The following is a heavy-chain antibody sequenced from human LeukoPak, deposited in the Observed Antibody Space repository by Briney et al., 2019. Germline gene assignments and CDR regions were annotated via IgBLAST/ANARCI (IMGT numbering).Heavy chain of an antibody. V-gene: IGHV1-69*13. CDR3: ARDFSSWYERPHTGFDY. CDR2: IIPIFGTA. Sequence: SVKVSCKASGGTFSSYAISWVRQAPGQGLEWMGGIIPIFGTANYAQKFQGRVTITADESTSTAYMELSSLRSEDTAVYYCARDFSSWYERPHTGFDYWGQGTLVTVSS. D-gene: IGHD6-13*01. CDR1: GGTFSSYA. J-gene: IGHJ4*02.